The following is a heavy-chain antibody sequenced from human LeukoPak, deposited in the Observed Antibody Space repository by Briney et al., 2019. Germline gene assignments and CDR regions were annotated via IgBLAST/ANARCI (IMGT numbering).Heavy chain of an antibody. Sequence: GASVKVSCKASGYTFTSYGISWVRQATGQGLEWMGWISAYNGNTNYAQKLQGRVTMTTDTSTSTAYMELRSLRSDDTAVYYCARDRSSGCVGLCHYGMDVWGQGTTVTVSS. CDR3: ARDRSSGCVGLCHYGMDV. J-gene: IGHJ6*02. V-gene: IGHV1-18*01. CDR1: GYTFTSYG. CDR2: ISAYNGNT. D-gene: IGHD6-19*01.